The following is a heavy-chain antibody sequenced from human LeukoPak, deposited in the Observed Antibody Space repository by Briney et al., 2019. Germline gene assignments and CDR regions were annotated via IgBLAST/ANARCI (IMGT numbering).Heavy chain of an antibody. J-gene: IGHJ4*02. CDR1: GYTFTSYY. CDR2: INPSGGST. Sequence: ASVKVSCKASGYTFTSYYMHWVRQAPGQGLEWMGIINPSGGSTSYAQKFQGRVTMTRDTSTSTVYMELSSLRSKDTAVYYCARDSSGYYVGYWGQGTLVTVSS. D-gene: IGHD3-22*01. CDR3: ARDSSGYYVGY. V-gene: IGHV1-46*01.